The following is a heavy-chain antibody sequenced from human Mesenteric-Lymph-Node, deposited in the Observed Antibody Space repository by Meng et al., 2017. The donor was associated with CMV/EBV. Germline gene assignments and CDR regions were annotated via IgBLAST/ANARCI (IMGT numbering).Heavy chain of an antibody. CDR2: INDSGST. CDR3: ARGLYCTGTSCYLGSAYFQH. Sequence: FSGYDWGWIRQPPGKGREWIGEINDSGSTRYNPSLKSRLTISVETSKNQFSLKLSSVTAADTAVYYCARGLYCTGTSCYLGSAYFQHWGQGTLVTVSS. J-gene: IGHJ1*01. CDR1: FSGYD. D-gene: IGHD2-2*01. V-gene: IGHV4-34*01.